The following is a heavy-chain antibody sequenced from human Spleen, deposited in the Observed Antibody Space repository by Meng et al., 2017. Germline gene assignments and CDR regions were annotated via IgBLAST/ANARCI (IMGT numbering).Heavy chain of an antibody. Sequence: QVRLQQWGAGLLKPSETLSLTCVVSGGSFSDYYWSWIRQPPGKGLEWIGEINHSGSTNYNPSLKSRVTISVDTSKNQFSLKLSSVTAADTAVYYCARFGVVPAAIDYWGQGTLVTVSS. D-gene: IGHD2-2*01. V-gene: IGHV4-34*01. J-gene: IGHJ4*02. CDR2: INHSGST. CDR3: ARFGVVPAAIDY. CDR1: GGSFSDYY.